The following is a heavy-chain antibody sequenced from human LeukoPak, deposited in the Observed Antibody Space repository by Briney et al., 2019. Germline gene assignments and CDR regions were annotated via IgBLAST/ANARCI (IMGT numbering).Heavy chain of an antibody. Sequence: GGSLRLSCVASGFTFDDYAMHWVRQAPGKGLEWVSGISWNSGSMDYADSVKGRFTISRDNAKNSLYLQMNSLRAEDTALHYCAKDTIAVAGTGYFDYWGQGTLVTVSS. CDR2: ISWNSGSM. CDR1: GFTFDDYA. V-gene: IGHV3-9*01. J-gene: IGHJ4*02. D-gene: IGHD6-19*01. CDR3: AKDTIAVAGTGYFDY.